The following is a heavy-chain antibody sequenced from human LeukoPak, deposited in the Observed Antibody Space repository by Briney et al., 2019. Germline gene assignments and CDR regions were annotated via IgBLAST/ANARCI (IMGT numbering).Heavy chain of an antibody. V-gene: IGHV3-30-3*01. D-gene: IGHD6-13*01. CDR1: GLTFSSYA. J-gene: IGHJ6*02. Sequence: GGSLRLSCAASGLTFSSYAMHWVRQAPGKGLEWVAVISYDGSNKYYADSVKGRFTISRDNSKNTLYLQMNSLRAEDTAVYYCARDDKDSSSWYNWYYYYGMDVWGQGTTVTVSS. CDR2: ISYDGSNK. CDR3: ARDDKDSSSWYNWYYYYGMDV.